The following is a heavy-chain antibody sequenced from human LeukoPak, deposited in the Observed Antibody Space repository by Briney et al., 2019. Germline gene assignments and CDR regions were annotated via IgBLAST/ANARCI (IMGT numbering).Heavy chain of an antibody. Sequence: GGSLRRSCAASGFTFSNYAMVWVRQAPGKGLEWVAVISYDGANKYYADSVKGRFTISRDNSNNTPYVQMNSLRAEDTAAYYCARDRGTGLYYYYGMDVWGQGTTVTVSS. CDR2: ISYDGANK. J-gene: IGHJ6*02. D-gene: IGHD1-14*01. V-gene: IGHV3-30-3*01. CDR1: GFTFSNYA. CDR3: ARDRGTGLYYYYGMDV.